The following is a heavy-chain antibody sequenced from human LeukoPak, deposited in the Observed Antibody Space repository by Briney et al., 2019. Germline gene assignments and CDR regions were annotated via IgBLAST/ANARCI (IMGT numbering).Heavy chain of an antibody. CDR2: IIPIFGTA. D-gene: IGHD2-2*01. V-gene: IGHV1-69*05. CDR3: ARVYCSSTSCHTGRQYYFDY. CDR1: GGTFSSYA. J-gene: IGHJ4*02. Sequence: SVKVSCKASGGTFSSYAISWVRQAPGQGLEWMGGIIPIFGTANYAQKFQGRVTITTDESTSTAYMELSSLRSEDTAVYYCARVYCSSTSCHTGRQYYFDYWGQGTLVTVSS.